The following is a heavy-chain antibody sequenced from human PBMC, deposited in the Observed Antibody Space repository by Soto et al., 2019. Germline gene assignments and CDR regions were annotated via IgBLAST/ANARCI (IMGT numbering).Heavy chain of an antibody. D-gene: IGHD6-19*01. CDR2: IYYSGST. CDR1: GVSISSYY. Sequence: SETLSLTCTVSGVSISSYYWSWIRQPPGKGLEWIGYIYYSGSTNYNPSLKSRVTISVDTSKNQFSLKLSSVTAADTAVYYCARAERGGSGWFWFDPWGQGTLVTVSS. V-gene: IGHV4-59*01. J-gene: IGHJ5*02. CDR3: ARAERGGSGWFWFDP.